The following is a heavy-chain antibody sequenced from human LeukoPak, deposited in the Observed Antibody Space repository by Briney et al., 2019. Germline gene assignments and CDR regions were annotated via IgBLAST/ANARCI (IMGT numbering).Heavy chain of an antibody. V-gene: IGHV3-30*03. D-gene: IGHD2-2*01. Sequence: GRSLRLSCAASGFTFSSYGMHWVRQAPGKGLEWVAVISYDGSNKYYADSVKGRFTISRDNSKNTLYLQMNSLRAEDTAVYYCARKGYCSSSSCYGDAFDIWGQGTVVTVSS. CDR3: ARKGYCSSSSCYGDAFDI. J-gene: IGHJ3*02. CDR2: ISYDGSNK. CDR1: GFTFSSYG.